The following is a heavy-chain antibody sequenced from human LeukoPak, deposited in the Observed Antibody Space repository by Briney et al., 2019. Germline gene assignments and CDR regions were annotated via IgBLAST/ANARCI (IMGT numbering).Heavy chain of an antibody. J-gene: IGHJ4*02. D-gene: IGHD3-22*01. CDR3: ARDCSGRDSSGYQDGFVY. Sequence: ASVKVSCKASGYTFTSYYMHWVRQAPGQGLEWMGIINPSGGSTSYAQKFQGRVTMTRDTSTSTVYMELSSLRSEDTAVYYCARDCSGRDSSGYQDGFVYWGQGTLVTVSS. CDR2: INPSGGST. V-gene: IGHV1-46*01. CDR1: GYTFTSYY.